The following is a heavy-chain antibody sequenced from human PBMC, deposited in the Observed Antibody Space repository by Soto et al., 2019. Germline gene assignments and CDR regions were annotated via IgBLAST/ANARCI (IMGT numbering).Heavy chain of an antibody. CDR1: GYTFTVYY. J-gene: IGHJ3*02. CDR3: AREGRSTRYFDI. CDR2: INPNSGGT. V-gene: IGHV1-2*04. Sequence: ASVKVSCKASGYTFTVYYMHWVRQAPGQGLEWMGWINPNSGGTNYAQKFRGWVTMTRDTSISTAYMEVSRLRSDDRAVDYCAREGRSTRYFDIWGQGTMVTVSS.